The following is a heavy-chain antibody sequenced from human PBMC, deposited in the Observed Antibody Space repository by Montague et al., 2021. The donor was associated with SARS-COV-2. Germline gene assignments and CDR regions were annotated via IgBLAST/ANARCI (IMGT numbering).Heavy chain of an antibody. CDR1: GFTFSQYD. Sequence: SLRLSCAASGFTFSQYDMHWVRQVTGKGLEWVSGIGKAGDTHYLGTVKGRFTISREDAKNSLYLQMNSLRAGDTAVYYCGRGVRYFGSGGWSFYYYGVDVWGQGTTVTVSS. V-gene: IGHV3-13*01. J-gene: IGHJ6*02. CDR3: GRGVRYFGSGGWSFYYYGVDV. D-gene: IGHD3-10*01. CDR2: IGKAGDT.